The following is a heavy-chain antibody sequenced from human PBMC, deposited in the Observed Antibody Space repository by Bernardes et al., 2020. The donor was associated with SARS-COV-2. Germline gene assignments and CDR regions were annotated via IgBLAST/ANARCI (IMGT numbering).Heavy chain of an antibody. CDR2: IYYSGST. D-gene: IGHD5-18*01. V-gene: IGHV4-59*01. Sequence: SETLSLTCTVSGGSISSYYWSWIRQPPGKGLEWIGYIYYSGSTNYNPSLKSRVTISVDTSKNQFSLKLSSVTAADTAVYYCAREVGPYSYGYPYYYGMDVWGQGTTVTVSS. J-gene: IGHJ6*02. CDR3: AREVGPYSYGYPYYYGMDV. CDR1: GGSISSYY.